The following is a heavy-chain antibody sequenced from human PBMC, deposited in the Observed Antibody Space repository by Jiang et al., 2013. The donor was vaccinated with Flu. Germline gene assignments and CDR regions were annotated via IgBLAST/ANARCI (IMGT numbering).Heavy chain of an antibody. CDR1: GFTFSSYW. V-gene: IGHV3-74*01. J-gene: IGHJ6*02. Sequence: PGGSLRLSCAASGFTFSSYWMHWVRQAPGKGLVWVSRINSDGSSTSYADSVKGRFTISRDNAKNTLYLQMNSLRAEDTAVYYCAREQRYFDWLGGYYYYGMDVWGQGTTVTVSS. D-gene: IGHD3-9*01. CDR3: AREQRYFDWLGGYYYYGMDV. CDR2: INSDGSST.